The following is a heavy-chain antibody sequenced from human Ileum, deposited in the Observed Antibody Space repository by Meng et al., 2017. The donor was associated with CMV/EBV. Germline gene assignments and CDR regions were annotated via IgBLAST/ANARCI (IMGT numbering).Heavy chain of an antibody. Sequence: EVELVESGGGLIQSGGSLRLSGVACGFIVNNNYISWVRQAPGKGLEWVSVLYSGGNTYYADSVKGRFTISRDNSKNTLYLQMNSLRDEDTAVYYCAKGHYDVGRNPAGWVDPWGQGTLITVSS. CDR3: AKGHYDVGRNPAGWVDP. V-gene: IGHV3-53*01. CDR1: GFIVNNNY. D-gene: IGHD3-16*01. J-gene: IGHJ5*02. CDR2: LYSGGNT.